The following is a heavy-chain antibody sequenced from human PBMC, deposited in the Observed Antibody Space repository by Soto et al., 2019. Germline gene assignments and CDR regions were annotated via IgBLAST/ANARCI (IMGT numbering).Heavy chain of an antibody. D-gene: IGHD3-16*01. Sequence: QVQLVQSGAEVKKPGASVKVSCKASGYTFTSYGFIWVRQAPGQGLEWMGWINAYNGDTNYEQNLQGRVTMTTGTSTHTAYMELRSLRSDDTAVYYCARMGDVPYYYYGMDVWGQGTTVTVSS. J-gene: IGHJ6*02. CDR1: GYTFTSYG. CDR3: ARMGDVPYYYYGMDV. CDR2: INAYNGDT. V-gene: IGHV1-18*01.